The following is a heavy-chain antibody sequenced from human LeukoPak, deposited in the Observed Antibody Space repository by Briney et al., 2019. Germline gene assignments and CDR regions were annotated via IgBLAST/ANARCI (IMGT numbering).Heavy chain of an antibody. J-gene: IGHJ4*02. D-gene: IGHD2-2*01. V-gene: IGHV3-7*03. Sequence: PGGSLRLSCAATGFTFSDSWMSWVRQAPGKGLEWVANIKEDGGEKYYVNSVKGRFTISRDNFKNSLYLQMNSLRAEDTAVYYCAKGGGYCSTSQCYGIHVFDRWGQGTLVTVSS. CDR2: IKEDGGEK. CDR1: GFTFSDSW. CDR3: AKGGGYCSTSQCYGIHVFDR.